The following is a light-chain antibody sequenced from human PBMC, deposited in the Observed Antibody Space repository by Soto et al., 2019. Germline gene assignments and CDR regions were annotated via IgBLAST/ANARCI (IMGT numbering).Light chain of an antibody. J-gene: IGKJ5*01. CDR3: QHYGRSPPIT. Sequence: EVVLTQSPGTLSLSPGERATLSCRASQSVSSSYVVWYQQKPGQAPSLLNYGASSKATGIPDRFSGSASGTDFPSTISRLEPEDFAVYYCQHYGRSPPITFGQGTRLEIK. V-gene: IGKV3-20*01. CDR2: GAS. CDR1: QSVSSSY.